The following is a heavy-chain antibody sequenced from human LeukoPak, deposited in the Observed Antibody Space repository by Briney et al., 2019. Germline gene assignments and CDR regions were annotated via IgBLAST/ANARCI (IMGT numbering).Heavy chain of an antibody. CDR3: AISYYDSSGYYDY. V-gene: IGHV3-48*03. D-gene: IGHD3-22*01. J-gene: IGHJ4*02. Sequence: PGGSLRRSCAASGFTFSSYEMNWVRQAPGKGLEWVSYISSSGSTIYYADSVKGRFTISRDNAKNSLYLQMNSLRAEDTAVYYCAISYYDSSGYYDYWGQGTLVTVSS. CDR1: GFTFSSYE. CDR2: ISSSGSTI.